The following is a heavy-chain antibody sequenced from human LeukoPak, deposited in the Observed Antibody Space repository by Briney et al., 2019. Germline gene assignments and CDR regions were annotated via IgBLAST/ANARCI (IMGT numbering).Heavy chain of an antibody. V-gene: IGHV1-58*02. J-gene: IGHJ3*02. Sequence: WASVKVSCKASGFTFTSSAMQWVRQARGQRLEWIGWIVVGSGNTNYAQKFQERVTITRDMSTSTAYMELSSLRSEDTAVYYCAATAAVGATTNHDAFDIWGQGTMVTVSS. D-gene: IGHD1-26*01. CDR1: GFTFTSSA. CDR3: AATAAVGATTNHDAFDI. CDR2: IVVGSGNT.